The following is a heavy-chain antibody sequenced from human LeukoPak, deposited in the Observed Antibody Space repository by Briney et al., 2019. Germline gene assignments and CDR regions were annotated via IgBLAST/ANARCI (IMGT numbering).Heavy chain of an antibody. CDR3: ARGYWFYFDY. Sequence: SETLSLTCTVSGGSISSYYWSWIRQPPGKGLEWIGYIYYSGSTNYNPSLKSRVTISADTSKNQFSLKLSSVTAADTAVYYCARGYWFYFDYWGQGTLVTVSS. D-gene: IGHD2-8*02. CDR1: GGSISSYY. CDR2: IYYSGST. J-gene: IGHJ4*02. V-gene: IGHV4-59*08.